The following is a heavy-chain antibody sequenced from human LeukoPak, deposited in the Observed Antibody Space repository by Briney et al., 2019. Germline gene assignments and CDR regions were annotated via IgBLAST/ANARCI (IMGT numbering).Heavy chain of an antibody. V-gene: IGHV4-31*03. Sequence: SQTLSLTCTVSGGSISSGGYYWSWIRQHPGKGLEWIGYIYYSGSTYYNPSLKGRVTISVDTSKNQFSLKLSSVTAADTAVYYCARSATTDYYYYMDVWGKGTTVTVSS. J-gene: IGHJ6*03. CDR3: ARSATTDYYYYMDV. CDR2: IYYSGST. CDR1: GGSISSGGYY. D-gene: IGHD1-26*01.